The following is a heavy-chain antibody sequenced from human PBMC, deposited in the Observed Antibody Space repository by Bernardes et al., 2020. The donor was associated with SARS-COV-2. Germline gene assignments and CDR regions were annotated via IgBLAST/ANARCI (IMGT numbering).Heavy chain of an antibody. V-gene: IGHV1-24*01. CDR1: GYTLTELS. Sequence: AAVQVSCKVSGYTLTELSMHWVRQAPGKGLEWMGGFDPEDGETIYAQKFQGRVTMTEDTSTDTAYMELSSLRSEDTAVYYCATEVAYNWNYRLDYWGQGTLVTVSS. CDR3: ATEVAYNWNYRLDY. J-gene: IGHJ4*02. CDR2: FDPEDGET. D-gene: IGHD1-7*01.